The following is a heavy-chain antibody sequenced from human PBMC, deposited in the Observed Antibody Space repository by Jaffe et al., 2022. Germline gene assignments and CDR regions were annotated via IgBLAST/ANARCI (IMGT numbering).Heavy chain of an antibody. D-gene: IGHD5-12*01. CDR1: GFTFSSYS. V-gene: IGHV3-48*01. CDR3: ARDQNAGYSGYVAWTQVAFDI. J-gene: IGHJ3*02. Sequence: EVQLVESGGGLVQPGGSLRLSCAASGFTFSSYSMNWVRQAPGKGLEWVSYISSSSSTIYYADSVKGRFTISRDNAKNSLYLQMNSLRAEDTAVYYCARDQNAGYSGYVAWTQVAFDIWGQGTMVTVSS. CDR2: ISSSSSTI.